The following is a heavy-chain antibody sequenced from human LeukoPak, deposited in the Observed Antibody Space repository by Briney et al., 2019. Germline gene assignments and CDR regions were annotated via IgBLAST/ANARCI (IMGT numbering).Heavy chain of an antibody. CDR1: GGSFSGYY. CDR2: IYYSGST. V-gene: IGHV4-59*08. J-gene: IGHJ5*02. Sequence: SETLSLTCAVYGGSFSGYYWSWIRQPPGKGLEWIGYIYYSGSTNYNPSLKSRVTISVDTSKNQFSLKLSSVTAADTAVYYCARHRPTVTFXXXFDPWGQXALVTVSS. D-gene: IGHD4-17*01. CDR3: ARHRPTVTFXXXFDP.